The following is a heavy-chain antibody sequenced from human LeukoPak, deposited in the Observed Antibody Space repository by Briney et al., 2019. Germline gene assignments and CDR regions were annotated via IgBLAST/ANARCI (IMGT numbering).Heavy chain of an antibody. V-gene: IGHV3-48*01. CDR2: ISSSSSTI. D-gene: IGHD2-2*01. CDR3: ARDGCSSTSCLDY. J-gene: IGHJ4*02. CDR1: GFTFSSYS. Sequence: GGSLRLSCAASGFTFSSYSMNWVRQAPGKGLEWVSYISSSSSTIYYADSAKGRFTISRDNAKNSLYLQMNSLRAEDTAVYYCARDGCSSTSCLDYWGQGTLVTVSS.